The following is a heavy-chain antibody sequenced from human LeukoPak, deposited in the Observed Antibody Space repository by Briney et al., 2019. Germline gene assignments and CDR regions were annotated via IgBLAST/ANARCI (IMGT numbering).Heavy chain of an antibody. CDR1: GITLSNYG. J-gene: IGHJ4*02. V-gene: IGHV3-23*01. Sequence: GGSLRLSCAVSGITLSNYGMSWVRQAPGKGLEWVAGISDSGGRTNYADSVKGRFTISRDNPKNTLYLQMNSLRAEDTGVYFCAKRGVVIRVILVGFHKEAYYFDSWGQGALVTVSS. CDR3: AKRGVVIRVILVGFHKEAYYFDS. D-gene: IGHD3-22*01. CDR2: ISDSGGRT.